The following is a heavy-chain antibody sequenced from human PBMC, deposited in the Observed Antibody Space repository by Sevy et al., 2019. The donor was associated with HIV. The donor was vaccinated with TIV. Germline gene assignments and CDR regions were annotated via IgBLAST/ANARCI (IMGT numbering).Heavy chain of an antibody. CDR3: ARGSHDFRSDSKYYYALDV. CDR2: SFHSGST. J-gene: IGHJ6*02. CDR1: GGSITTGDYS. V-gene: IGHV4-30-2*01. Sequence: SEILSLTCTVSGGSITTGDYSWTWIRQTPGKGLEWIGYSFHSGSTYYNPSLRSRVIISVDRSKNQFSRNMSSATAADTAISYCARGSHDFRSDSKYYYALDVWGQGTTVTVSS. D-gene: IGHD3-3*01.